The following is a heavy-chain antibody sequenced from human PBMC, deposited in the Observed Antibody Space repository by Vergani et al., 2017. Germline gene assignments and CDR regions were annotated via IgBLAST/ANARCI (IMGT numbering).Heavy chain of an antibody. J-gene: IGHJ5*01. D-gene: IGHD2-2*01. CDR1: GFTFSSYS. V-gene: IGHV3-48*01. CDR2: ISSSSSTI. Sequence: EVQLVESGGGLVQPGGSLRLSCAASGFTFSSYSMNWVRQAPGKGLEWVSYISSSSSTIYYADSVKGRFTISRDNAKNSLYLQMNSLRAEDTAVYYCARQGVVVPAATENNWFDPWGQGTRVTVSS. CDR3: ARQGVVVPAATENNWFDP.